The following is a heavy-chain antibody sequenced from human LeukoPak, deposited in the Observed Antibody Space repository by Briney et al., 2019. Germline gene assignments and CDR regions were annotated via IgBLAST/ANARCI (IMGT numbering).Heavy chain of an antibody. Sequence: GSSVKVSCKASGGTFSSYATSWVRQAPGQGLEWMGGIIPIFGTANYAQKFQGRVTITTDESTSTAYMELSSLRSEDTAVYYCARVGQYCSSTSCLEIWGQGTLVTVSS. CDR3: ARVGQYCSSTSCLEI. V-gene: IGHV1-69*05. J-gene: IGHJ4*02. CDR1: GGTFSSYA. CDR2: IIPIFGTA. D-gene: IGHD2-2*01.